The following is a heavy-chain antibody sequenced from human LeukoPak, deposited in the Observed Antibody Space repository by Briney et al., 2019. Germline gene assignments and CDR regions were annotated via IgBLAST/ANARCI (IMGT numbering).Heavy chain of an antibody. J-gene: IGHJ3*02. V-gene: IGHV4-4*07. CDR2: IHISETT. Sequence: SETLALTCTVSGHSISSYYGSWIPQPAGKGLERIVRIHISETTNNNPSLKSRVTMSLDTSKNQFSLRMRSVTAAETAVYYCAREMEGRSSNAFDIWGQGTMVTVYS. CDR1: GHSISSYY. CDR3: AREMEGRSSNAFDI. D-gene: IGHD3-10*01.